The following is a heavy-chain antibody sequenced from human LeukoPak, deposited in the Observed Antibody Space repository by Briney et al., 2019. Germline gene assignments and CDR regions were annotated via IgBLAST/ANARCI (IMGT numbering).Heavy chain of an antibody. CDR1: GGSLSSYY. V-gene: IGHV4-59*01. CDR2: IYYSGST. J-gene: IGHJ5*02. CDR3: ARSYGDFPEP. D-gene: IGHD4-17*01. Sequence: SETLSLTCTVSGGSLSSYYWSWIRQPPGKGLEWIGYIYYSGSTNYNPSLKSRVTISVDTSKNQFSLKLSSVTAADTAVYYCARSYGDFPEPWGQGTLVTVSS.